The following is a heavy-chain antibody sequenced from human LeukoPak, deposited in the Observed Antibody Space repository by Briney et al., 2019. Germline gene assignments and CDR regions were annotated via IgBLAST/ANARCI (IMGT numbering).Heavy chain of an antibody. CDR2: IYYSGST. CDR1: GGSVSSRNYS. D-gene: IGHD6-13*01. V-gene: IGHV4-61*01. Sequence: SETLSLTCSVSGGSVSSRNYSWTWIRQPPGKGLEWIGYIYYSGSTNYNPSLKSRVTISVDTSKNQFSLKLSSVTAADTAVYYCARAGRGAAAGTGDYYYYGMDVWGQGTTVTVSS. J-gene: IGHJ6*02. CDR3: ARAGRGAAAGTGDYYYYGMDV.